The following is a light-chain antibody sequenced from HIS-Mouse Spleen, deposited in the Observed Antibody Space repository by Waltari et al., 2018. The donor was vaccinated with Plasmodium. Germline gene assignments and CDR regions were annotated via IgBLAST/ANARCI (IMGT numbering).Light chain of an antibody. J-gene: IGKJ1*01. CDR1: QSISSW. CDR3: QQYNSYTWT. V-gene: IGKV1-5*03. CDR2: KAS. Sequence: DIPMTQSPSTLSPSVGDRVTITCRASQSISSWLAWYQQKPGKAPKLLIYKASSLESGVPSRFSGSGSGTEFTLTISSLQPDDFATYYCQQYNSYTWTFGQGTKVEIK.